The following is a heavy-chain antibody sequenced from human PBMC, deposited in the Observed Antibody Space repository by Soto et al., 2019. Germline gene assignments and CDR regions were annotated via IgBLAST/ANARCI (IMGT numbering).Heavy chain of an antibody. CDR3: VRARSTDSRPDY. CDR2: ITSSSSYI. V-gene: IGHV3-21*01. CDR1: GFTFSLYS. J-gene: IGHJ4*02. Sequence: EVQLVESGGALVKPGGSLRLSCAASGFTFSLYSMIWVRQAPGKGLEWVASITSSSSYIYYEDSLKGRFTISRDNAKNSLFLQLDSLRAEDTAVYFCVRARSTDSRPDYWGQGTLVTVSS. D-gene: IGHD3-22*01.